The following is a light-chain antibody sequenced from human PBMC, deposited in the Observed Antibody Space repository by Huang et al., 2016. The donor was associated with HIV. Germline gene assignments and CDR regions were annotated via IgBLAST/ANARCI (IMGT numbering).Light chain of an antibody. CDR2: LGS. Sequence: DIVMTQSPLSLPVTPGEPASIFCRSSQSLLHSNGYNYLDWYLQKPGQSPQLLIYLGSNRASGVPDRCSGSGSGTDFTLKISRVEAEDVGVYYCMQGLQTLPFTFGPGTKVHIK. CDR1: QSLLHSNGYNY. CDR3: MQGLQTLPFT. J-gene: IGKJ3*01. V-gene: IGKV2-28*01.